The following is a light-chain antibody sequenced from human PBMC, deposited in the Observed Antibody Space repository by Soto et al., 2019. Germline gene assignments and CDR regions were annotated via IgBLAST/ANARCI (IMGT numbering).Light chain of an antibody. V-gene: IGKV3D-20*02. Sequence: VLTQSPGTLSLSPGERATLSCRASQSVTSNYLAWYQQKPGQAPSLLFFGASIRATGIPDRFSGSGSGTDFTLTISRLEPEDFAVYYCQQHADWPLTFGGGTKVDIK. CDR1: QSVTSNY. CDR3: QQHADWPLT. J-gene: IGKJ4*01. CDR2: GAS.